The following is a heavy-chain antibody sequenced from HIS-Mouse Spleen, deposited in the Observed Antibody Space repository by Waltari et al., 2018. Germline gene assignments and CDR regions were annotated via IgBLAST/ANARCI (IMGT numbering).Heavy chain of an antibody. CDR1: GYSISRGYY. Sequence: QVQLQESGPGLVKPSETLSLTCTVSGYSISRGYYGGWVRPPPGKGLEWIGSIYHSGSTYYNPSLKSRVTISVDTSKNQFSLKLSSVTAADTAVYYCARDRNYYDSSGYYYYYYYYGMDVWGQGTTVTVSS. D-gene: IGHD3-22*01. CDR3: ARDRNYYDSSGYYYYYYYYGMDV. V-gene: IGHV4-38-2*02. CDR2: IYHSGST. J-gene: IGHJ6*02.